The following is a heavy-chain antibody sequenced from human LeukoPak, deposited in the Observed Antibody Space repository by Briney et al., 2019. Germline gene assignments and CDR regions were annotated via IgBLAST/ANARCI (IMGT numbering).Heavy chain of an antibody. CDR3: ARLRALSGHRGAFDI. V-gene: IGHV4-39*01. Sequence: SETLSLTCAVSGDSISNHIYYWDWIRQTPGKGLEWIGAVYCTGNAYYNPSLKSRVTISVDTSDNRFSLHLSSVNAADTAIYYCARLRALSGHRGAFDIWGQGTLVTVSS. D-gene: IGHD5/OR15-5a*01. J-gene: IGHJ3*02. CDR1: GDSISNHIYY. CDR2: VYCTGNA.